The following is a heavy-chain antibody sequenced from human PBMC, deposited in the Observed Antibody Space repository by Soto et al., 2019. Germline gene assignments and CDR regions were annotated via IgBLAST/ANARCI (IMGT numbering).Heavy chain of an antibody. V-gene: IGHV3-23*01. J-gene: IGHJ2*01. CDR3: AKDSGSYPSLEDWYFDL. D-gene: IGHD1-26*01. CDR1: GFTFSSYA. CDR2: ISGSGGST. Sequence: EVQLLESGGGLVQPGGSLRLSCAASGFTFSSYAMSWVRQAPGKGLEWVSAISGSGGSTYYADSVKGRFTISRDNSKNTLYLQMNSLRAEDTAVYYCAKDSGSYPSLEDWYFDLWGRGTLVTVSS.